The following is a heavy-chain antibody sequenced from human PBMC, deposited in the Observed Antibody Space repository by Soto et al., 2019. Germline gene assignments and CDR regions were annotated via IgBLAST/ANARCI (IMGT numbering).Heavy chain of an antibody. J-gene: IGHJ6*02. Sequence: QVHLGQSGAEVKKPGASVTISCKASGYNFTSYSMHWVFQAPGQRLEWLGWIDLRNGDTKYSQRFQGRVTITRDTSASTAYMGLSSLRSADTGVYFCARGDYDFLTGYSYYYGMDVWGQGTAVTVSS. CDR3: ARGDYDFLTGYSYYYGMDV. D-gene: IGHD3-9*01. CDR1: GYNFTSYS. V-gene: IGHV1-3*01. CDR2: IDLRNGDT.